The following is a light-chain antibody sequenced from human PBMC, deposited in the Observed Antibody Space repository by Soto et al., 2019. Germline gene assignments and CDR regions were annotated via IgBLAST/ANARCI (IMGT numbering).Light chain of an antibody. CDR1: RSNIGTNY. V-gene: IGLV1-47*01. CDR3: AAWDDIRRGPGWV. CDR2: RNN. J-gene: IGLJ3*02. Sequence: QSVLTQPPSASGTPGQTVTISCSGTRSNIGTNYVHWYQQFPGTAPQLLIYRNNERPSGVPDRFSGAKSGTSAALAIRGLRSDEEADYYCAAWDDIRRGPGWVFGGGTKLTVL.